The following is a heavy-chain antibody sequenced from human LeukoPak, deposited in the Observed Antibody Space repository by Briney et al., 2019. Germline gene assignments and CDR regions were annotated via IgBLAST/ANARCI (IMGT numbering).Heavy chain of an antibody. CDR3: AKDKTLYYDSGGHYPKFDY. V-gene: IGHV3-30*02. D-gene: IGHD3-22*01. J-gene: IGHJ4*02. CDR1: GFAFSYYG. Sequence: PGGSLRLSCAASGFAFSYYGIHWVRQAPGKGLEWVAFIRYDGSDIYYADSVKGRFTISRDNSKNTLYLQMNSLRVEDAAVYYCAKDKTLYYDSGGHYPKFDYWGQGTLVSVSS. CDR2: IRYDGSDI.